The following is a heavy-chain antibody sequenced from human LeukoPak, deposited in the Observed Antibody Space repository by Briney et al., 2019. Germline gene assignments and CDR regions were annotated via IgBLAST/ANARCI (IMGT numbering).Heavy chain of an antibody. CDR1: GFTFSSYF. CDR2: IKEDGSEK. V-gene: IGHV3-7*04. CDR3: ARGYCSSTDCHLARHFEY. J-gene: IGHJ4*02. D-gene: IGHD2-2*01. Sequence: GGSLRLSCAASGFTFSSYFMNWVRQAPGKGLEWVAKIKEDGSEKYYVDSVKGRFTISRDNAKNSLYLQMNSLRAEDTAVYYCARGYCSSTDCHLARHFEYWGQGTLVTVSS.